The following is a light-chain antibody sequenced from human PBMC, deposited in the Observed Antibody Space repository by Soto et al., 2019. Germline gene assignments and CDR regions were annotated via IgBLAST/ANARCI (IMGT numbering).Light chain of an antibody. CDR1: QSVSSN. Sequence: FVLTQSPARLSVSPGERATLSCRASQSVSSNLAWYQQKPGQAPRLLIYGASTRATGIPARFSGSGSGTEFTLTISSLQSEDFAVYYCQQYNNWPFITFGQGTRLEIK. J-gene: IGKJ5*01. CDR3: QQYNNWPFIT. CDR2: GAS. V-gene: IGKV3-15*01.